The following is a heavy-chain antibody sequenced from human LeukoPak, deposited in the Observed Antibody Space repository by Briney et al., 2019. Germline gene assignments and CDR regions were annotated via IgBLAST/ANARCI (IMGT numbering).Heavy chain of an antibody. V-gene: IGHV3-11*01. CDR3: ARDVGYYDILTTVQEPFDI. J-gene: IGHJ3*02. Sequence: RGSLRLSCAASGFTFSDYYMSWIRQAPGKGLEWASYISSSGSTIYYADSVKGRFTISRDNAKNSLYLQMNSLRAEDTAVYYCARDVGYYDILTTVQEPFDIWGQGTMVTVSS. D-gene: IGHD3-9*01. CDR1: GFTFSDYY. CDR2: ISSSGSTI.